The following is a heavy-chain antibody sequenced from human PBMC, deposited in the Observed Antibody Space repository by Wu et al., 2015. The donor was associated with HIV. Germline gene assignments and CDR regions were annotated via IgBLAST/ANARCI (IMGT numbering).Heavy chain of an antibody. CDR3: AADRNIAAAGYY. CDR2: IVVGNGNT. D-gene: IGHD6-13*01. Sequence: QLVQSGPEVKKPGTSVKVSCKASGFTFSGSTMQWMRQARGQRLEWIGWIVVGNGNTNYAQKFQERVTISRDMSTSTAYMELSSLRSEDTAVYYCAADRNIAAAGYYWGQGTLVTVSS. V-gene: IGHV1-58*02. CDR1: GFTFSGST. J-gene: IGHJ4*02.